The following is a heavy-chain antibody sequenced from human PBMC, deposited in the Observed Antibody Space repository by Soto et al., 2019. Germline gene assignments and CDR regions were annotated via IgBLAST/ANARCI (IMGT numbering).Heavy chain of an antibody. J-gene: IGHJ4*02. D-gene: IGHD3-22*01. Sequence: QVQLQQWGAGLLKPSETLSLTCAVYGGSFSGYYWSWIRQPPGKGLEWIGEINHSGSTNYNPSLKSRVTISVDTSKNQFSLKLSSVTAADTAVYYCASDDSSGYPPCFDYWGQGTLVTVSS. CDR2: INHSGST. V-gene: IGHV4-34*01. CDR3: ASDDSSGYPPCFDY. CDR1: GGSFSGYY.